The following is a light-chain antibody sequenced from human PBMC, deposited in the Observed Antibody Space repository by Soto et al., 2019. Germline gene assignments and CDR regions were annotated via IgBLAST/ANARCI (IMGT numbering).Light chain of an antibody. Sequence: EILMTQSPATLSVSPGERATLSCRASQNIGTNLVWYQQKPGQAPRLLLYGASSRATGIPDRFSGGGSGTDFTLIISRLEPEDSAVYYCQQFSSYPLTFGGGTKVEIK. CDR2: GAS. J-gene: IGKJ4*01. V-gene: IGKV3-20*01. CDR1: QNIGTN. CDR3: QQFSSYPLT.